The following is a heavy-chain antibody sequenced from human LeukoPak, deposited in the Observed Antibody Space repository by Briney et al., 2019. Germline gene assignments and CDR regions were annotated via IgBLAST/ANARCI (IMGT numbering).Heavy chain of an antibody. CDR3: ARDRYSSSPTNWFDP. V-gene: IGHV3-7*01. J-gene: IGHJ5*02. Sequence: GGSLRLPCAASGFTFSSYWMSWVRQAPGKGLEWVANIKQDGSEKYYVDSVKGRFTISRDNAKNSLYLQMNSLRAEDTAVYYCARDRYSSSPTNWFDPWGQGTLVTVSS. CDR2: IKQDGSEK. CDR1: GFTFSSYW. D-gene: IGHD6-13*01.